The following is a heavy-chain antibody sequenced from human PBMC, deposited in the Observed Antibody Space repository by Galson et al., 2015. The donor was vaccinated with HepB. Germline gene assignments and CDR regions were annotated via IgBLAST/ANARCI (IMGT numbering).Heavy chain of an antibody. CDR1: AYTFTAYY. CDR3: ARGYCSDGTCYFYFDH. J-gene: IGHJ4*02. V-gene: IGHV1-2*06. Sequence: SVKVSCKASAYTFTAYYVHWVRQTPGQGLEWMGRIDPKSGGTNIAQKFQGRVTMTRDTSVSTAFVELSRLRSDDTAIYFCARGYCSDGTCYFYFDHWGQGTLVTVSS. D-gene: IGHD2-15*01. CDR2: IDPKSGGT.